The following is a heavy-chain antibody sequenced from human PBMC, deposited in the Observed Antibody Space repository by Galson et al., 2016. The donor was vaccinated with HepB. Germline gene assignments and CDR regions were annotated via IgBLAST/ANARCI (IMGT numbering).Heavy chain of an antibody. Sequence: SLRLSCAASGSTFSSYEMNWVRQAPGKGLEWLSYIGSGGGTIYYAGSVKGRFTISRDNAKNSLYLQMSSLRADDTAVYYCASAPGAFYYYYAMDVWGQGTTVTVSS. CDR2: IGSGGGTI. V-gene: IGHV3-48*03. J-gene: IGHJ6*02. CDR1: GSTFSSYE. CDR3: ASAPGAFYYYYAMDV.